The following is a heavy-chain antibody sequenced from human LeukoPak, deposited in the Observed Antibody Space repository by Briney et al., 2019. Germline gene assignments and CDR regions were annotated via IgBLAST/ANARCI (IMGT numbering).Heavy chain of an antibody. CDR2: ISSSSSYI. CDR3: ASLLGNDARRFDY. CDR1: GFTFSSYS. Sequence: GGSLRLSCAASGFTFSSYSMNWVRQAPGKGPEWVSSISSSSSYIYYADSVKGRFTISRDNAKNSLYLQMNSLRAEDTAVYYCASLLGNDARRFDYWGQGTLVTVSS. J-gene: IGHJ4*02. V-gene: IGHV3-21*01. D-gene: IGHD1-1*01.